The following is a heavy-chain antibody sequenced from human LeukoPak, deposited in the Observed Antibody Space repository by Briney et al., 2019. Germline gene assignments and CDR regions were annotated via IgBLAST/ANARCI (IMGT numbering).Heavy chain of an antibody. V-gene: IGHV1-8*01. CDR3: ALAYCGGDCYPAYYYYYYMDV. Sequence: ASVKVSCKASGYTFTSYDINWVRQATGQGLEWMGWMNPNSGNTGYAQKFQGRVTMTRNTSISTAYMELSSLRSEDTAVYYCALAYCGGDCYPAYYYYYYMDVWGKGTTVTISS. CDR2: MNPNSGNT. D-gene: IGHD2-21*02. J-gene: IGHJ6*03. CDR1: GYTFTSYD.